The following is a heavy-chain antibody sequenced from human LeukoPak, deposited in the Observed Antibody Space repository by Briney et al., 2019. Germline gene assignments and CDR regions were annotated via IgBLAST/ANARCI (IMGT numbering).Heavy chain of an antibody. CDR3: AREWKKTGAFDY. Sequence: GGSLRLSCAASGFTFSTYWTHWVRQVPGKGLVWVSRINTDGSGTSYADSVKGRFTISRDNAKNTLYLQMNSLRAEDTAVYYCAREWKKTGAFDYWGQGTLVTVSS. J-gene: IGHJ4*02. V-gene: IGHV3-74*01. D-gene: IGHD1-1*01. CDR2: INTDGSGT. CDR1: GFTFSTYW.